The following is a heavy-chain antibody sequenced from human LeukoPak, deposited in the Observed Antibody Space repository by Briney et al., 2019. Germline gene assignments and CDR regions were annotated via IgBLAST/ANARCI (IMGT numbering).Heavy chain of an antibody. J-gene: IGHJ4*02. D-gene: IGHD4-17*01. CDR3: ATGDYGDYQYYFDY. CDR1: GYTFTGYY. Sequence: ASVKVSCKASGYTFTGYYMHWVRQAPGQGLEWMGWINPNSGGTNYAQKFQGRVTMTRDTSISTAYMELSRLRSDDTAVYYCATGDYGDYQYYFDYWGQGTLVTVSS. CDR2: INPNSGGT. V-gene: IGHV1-2*02.